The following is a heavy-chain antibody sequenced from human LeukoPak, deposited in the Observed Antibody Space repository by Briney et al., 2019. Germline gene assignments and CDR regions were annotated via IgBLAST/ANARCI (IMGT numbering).Heavy chain of an antibody. Sequence: GGSLRLSCAASGFTVSSNYMSWARQAPGKGLEWVSVIYSGGSTYYADSVKGRFTISRDNSKNTLYLQMNSLRAEDTAVYYCAARKYYYDSSGYYYGGSAFDIWGQGTMVTVSS. J-gene: IGHJ3*02. CDR3: AARKYYYDSSGYYYGGSAFDI. CDR2: IYSGGST. CDR1: GFTVSSNY. V-gene: IGHV3-53*01. D-gene: IGHD3-22*01.